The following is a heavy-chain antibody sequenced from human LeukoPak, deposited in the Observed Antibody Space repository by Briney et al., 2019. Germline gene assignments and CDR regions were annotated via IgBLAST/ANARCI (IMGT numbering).Heavy chain of an antibody. Sequence: ASVKVSCKASGYTFTGYHMHWVRQAPGQGLECMGRINPNSGDTNYAQKFQGRVTMTRDTSISTAYMELSRLRSDDTAVYYCARDRWELPYYFDYWGQGTLVTVSS. CDR2: INPNSGDT. V-gene: IGHV1-2*06. J-gene: IGHJ4*02. CDR1: GYTFTGYH. CDR3: ARDRWELPYYFDY. D-gene: IGHD1-26*01.